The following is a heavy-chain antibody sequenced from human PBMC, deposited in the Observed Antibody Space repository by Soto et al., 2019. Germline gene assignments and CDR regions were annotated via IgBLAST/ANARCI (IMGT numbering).Heavy chain of an antibody. V-gene: IGHV1-3*04. CDR3: ARVTGAYDWGAFDY. J-gene: IGHJ4*02. Sequence: GASVKVSCKSSGYTFTTYTMNWVRQAPGQGLEWMGWINTGNGDTKYSQKFQGRVTITRDTSASTAYMELSSLRSEDTAVYYCARVTGAYDWGAFDYWGQGTLVTVSS. D-gene: IGHD5-12*01. CDR2: INTGNGDT. CDR1: GYTFTTYT.